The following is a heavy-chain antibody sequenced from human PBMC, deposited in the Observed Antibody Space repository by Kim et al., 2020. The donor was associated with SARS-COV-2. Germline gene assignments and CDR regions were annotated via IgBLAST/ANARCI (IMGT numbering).Heavy chain of an antibody. V-gene: IGHV4-39*01. CDR2: IYYSGST. J-gene: IGHJ6*02. D-gene: IGHD2-2*01. CDR1: GGSISSSSYY. CDR3: ASQGTRICSSTSCYRPGYYYYGMDV. Sequence: SETLSLTCTVSGGSISSSSYYWGWIRQPPGKGLEWIGSIYYSGSTYYNPSLKSRVTISVDTSKNQFSLKLSSVTAADTAVYYCASQGTRICSSTSCYRPGYYYYGMDVWGQGTTVTVSS.